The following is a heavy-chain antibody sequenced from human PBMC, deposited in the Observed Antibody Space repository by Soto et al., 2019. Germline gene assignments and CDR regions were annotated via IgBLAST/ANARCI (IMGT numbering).Heavy chain of an antibody. CDR2: ISGSGGST. D-gene: IGHD3-3*01. V-gene: IGHV3-23*01. CDR3: AKATPDSGDYDFWSGYYYMDV. J-gene: IGHJ6*03. CDR1: GFTFSSYA. Sequence: GGSLRLSCAASGFTFSSYAMSWVRQAPGKGLEWVSAISGSGGSTYYADSVKGRFTVSRDNSKNTLYLQMDSLRAEDTAVYYCAKATPDSGDYDFWSGYYYMDVWGKGTTVTVSS.